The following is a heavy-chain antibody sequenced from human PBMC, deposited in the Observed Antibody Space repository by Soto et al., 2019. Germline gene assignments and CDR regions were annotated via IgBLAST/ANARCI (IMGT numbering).Heavy chain of an antibody. J-gene: IGHJ4*02. Sequence: GASVKVSCKTSAFTFTGYYLHWVRQAPGQGLEWMGWINPNTGDTNYEQKFQGRVTMTRDTSISTAYMELSRLRSDDTAVYYCARESKGGNDYWGQGSLVTVSS. CDR3: ARESKGGNDY. D-gene: IGHD1-26*01. CDR2: INPNTGDT. V-gene: IGHV1-2*02. CDR1: AFTFTGYY.